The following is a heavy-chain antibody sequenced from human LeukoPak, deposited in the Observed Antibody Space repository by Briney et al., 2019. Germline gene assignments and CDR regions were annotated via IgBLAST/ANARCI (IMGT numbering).Heavy chain of an antibody. J-gene: IGHJ3*02. V-gene: IGHV3-64D*08. CDR1: GFNFNNYA. D-gene: IGHD3-22*01. Sequence: GGSLRLSCSASGFNFNNYAMNWVRQAPGKGLEYVSAISSNGGSTYYADSVKGRCTISRDNSKNTLYLQMSSLRAEDTAVYYCGLAAYYYDSSGSDDAFDIWGQGTVVIVSS. CDR3: GLAAYYYDSSGSDDAFDI. CDR2: ISSNGGST.